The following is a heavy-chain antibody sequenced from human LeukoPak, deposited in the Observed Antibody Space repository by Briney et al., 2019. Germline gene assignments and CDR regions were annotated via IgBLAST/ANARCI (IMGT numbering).Heavy chain of an antibody. CDR1: GYSFTSHY. Sequence: ASVKVSCKASGYSFTSHYMHWVRQAPGQGREWLGLINPSGSSTLYAQKFQGRITMTRDMSKTTDYMELSSLTYDDTAVYYCARDNSVGDVAWWFDPWGQGTLVTVSS. J-gene: IGHJ5*02. CDR3: ARDNSVGDVAWWFDP. D-gene: IGHD1-26*01. CDR2: INPSGSST. V-gene: IGHV1-46*01.